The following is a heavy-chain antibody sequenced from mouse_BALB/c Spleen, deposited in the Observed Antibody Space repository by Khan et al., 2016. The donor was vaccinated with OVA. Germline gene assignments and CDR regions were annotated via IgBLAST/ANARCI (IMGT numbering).Heavy chain of an antibody. V-gene: IGHV5-6*01. CDR2: INTGGAYT. J-gene: IGHJ3*01. CDR1: GFTFSTYG. CDR3: ARLAYYYNSEGVAY. D-gene: IGHD1-1*01. Sequence: EVELVESGGDFVRPGGSLKLSCAASGFTFSTYGMSWVRQTPDKRLEWVATINTGGAYTYYPDSVKGRFTISRDNAKNTLYLQLSSLKSEDTAIYYWARLAYYYNSEGVAYWGQGTLVTVSA.